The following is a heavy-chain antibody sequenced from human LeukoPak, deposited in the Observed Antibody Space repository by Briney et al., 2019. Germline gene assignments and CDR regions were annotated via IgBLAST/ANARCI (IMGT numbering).Heavy chain of an antibody. D-gene: IGHD6-13*01. J-gene: IGHJ6*03. CDR2: INHSGST. V-gene: IGHV4-34*01. Sequence: NPSETLSLTCAVYGGSFSGYYWSWIRQPPGKGLEWIGEINHSGSTNYNPSLKSRVTISVDTSKNQFSLKLSSVTAADTAVYYCAREGLAAAGTAFYYYYMDVWGKGTTVTVSS. CDR1: GGSFSGYY. CDR3: AREGLAAAGTAFYYYYMDV.